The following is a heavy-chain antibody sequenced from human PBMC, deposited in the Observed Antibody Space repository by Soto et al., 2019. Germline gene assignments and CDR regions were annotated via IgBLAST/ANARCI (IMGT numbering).Heavy chain of an antibody. V-gene: IGHV3-66*04. J-gene: IGHJ2*01. CDR1: GLIGAGNH. D-gene: IGHD2-21*02. CDR3: ARLLGRTPGDYIHF. Sequence: GGSLRLSCVASGLIGAGNHLSWVRLSPGKGLEWVAYLYDGGVQYYADSVKGRVTISRDSLTNTLFLQMKSLRADDTVRYYCARLLGRTPGDYIHFWGRGTLVTVYS. CDR2: LYDGGVQ.